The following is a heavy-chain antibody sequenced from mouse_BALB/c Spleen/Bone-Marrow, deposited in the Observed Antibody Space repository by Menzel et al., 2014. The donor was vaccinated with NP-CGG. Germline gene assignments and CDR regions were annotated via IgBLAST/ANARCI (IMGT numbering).Heavy chain of an antibody. CDR3: ARADGYYAWFAY. J-gene: IGHJ3*01. CDR2: IDPANDNT. Sequence: EVQLQESGAGFVKPGASVKLSCTASGFNIKDTYMHWVKQRPEQGLEWIGRIDPANDNTKYDPKFQGKATITADTSSNTAYLQLSSLTSEDTAVYYCARADGYYAWFAYWGQGTLVTVSA. V-gene: IGHV14-3*02. CDR1: GFNIKDTY. D-gene: IGHD2-3*01.